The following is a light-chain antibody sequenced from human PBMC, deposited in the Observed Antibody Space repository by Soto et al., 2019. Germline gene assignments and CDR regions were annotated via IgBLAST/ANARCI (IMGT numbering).Light chain of an antibody. CDR3: CSYVGATTYV. V-gene: IGLV2-23*01. J-gene: IGLJ1*01. CDR1: SSTVGGFNV. CDR2: EGI. Sequence: QSALTQPASVSGSPGQSITISCTGTSSTVGGFNVVSWYQQHPGKAPKVIIYEGIKRPSGVSNRFSGPNSGSTASLTISGLQAEDEADYYCCSYVGATTYVFGPGTRSPS.